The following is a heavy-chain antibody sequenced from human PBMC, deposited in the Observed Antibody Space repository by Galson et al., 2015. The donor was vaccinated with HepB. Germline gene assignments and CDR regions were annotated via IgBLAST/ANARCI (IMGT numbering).Heavy chain of an antibody. CDR3: AGAPSGTRWSDP. Sequence: LSLTCTVSGGSISSGSYYWSWIRQPAGKGLEWIGRIYTSGSTNYNPSLKSRVTMSVDTSKNQFSLKLSSVTAADTAVYYCAGAPSGTRWSDPWGQGTLVTVSS. V-gene: IGHV4-61*02. J-gene: IGHJ5*02. D-gene: IGHD1-26*01. CDR2: IYTSGST. CDR1: GGSISSGSYY.